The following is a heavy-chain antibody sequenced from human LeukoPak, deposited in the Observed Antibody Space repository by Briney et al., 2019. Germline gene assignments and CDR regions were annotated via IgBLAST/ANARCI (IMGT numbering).Heavy chain of an antibody. Sequence: GGSLRLSCAASGFTFSSYAMSWVRQAPGKGLEWVSAISGSGGSTYYADSVKGRFTISRDNSKNTLYLQMNSLRAEDTAVYYCAKDLDDSSGYCPDYWGQGTLVTVSS. CDR2: ISGSGGST. J-gene: IGHJ4*02. D-gene: IGHD3-22*01. V-gene: IGHV3-23*01. CDR3: AKDLDDSSGYCPDY. CDR1: GFTFSSYA.